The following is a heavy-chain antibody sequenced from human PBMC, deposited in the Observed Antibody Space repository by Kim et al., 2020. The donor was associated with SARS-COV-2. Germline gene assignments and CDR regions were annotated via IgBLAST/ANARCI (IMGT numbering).Heavy chain of an antibody. V-gene: IGHV4-30-2*01. CDR3: ARVLHYDFWSGYSVSHAFDI. Sequence: SETLSLTCAVSGGSISSGGYSWSWIRQPPGKGLEWIGYIYHSGSTYYNPSLKSRVTISVDRSKNQFSLKLSSVTAADTAVYYCARVLHYDFWSGYSVSHAFDIWGQGTMVTVSS. CDR2: IYHSGST. CDR1: GGSISSGGYS. J-gene: IGHJ3*02. D-gene: IGHD3-3*01.